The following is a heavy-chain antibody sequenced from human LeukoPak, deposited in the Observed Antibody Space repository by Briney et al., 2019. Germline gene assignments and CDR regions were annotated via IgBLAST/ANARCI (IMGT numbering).Heavy chain of an antibody. CDR2: IRSKAYGGTT. CDR3: TRDGIGGPVVPAVHFDY. Sequence: HPGGSLRLSCTASGFTFGDYAMSWVRQAPGKGLEWVGFIRSKAYGGTTEYAASVKGRFTISRDDSKSIAYLQMNSLKTEDTAVYYCTRDGIGGPVVPAVHFDYWGQGTLVTVSS. CDR1: GFTFGDYA. J-gene: IGHJ4*02. D-gene: IGHD2-2*01. V-gene: IGHV3-49*04.